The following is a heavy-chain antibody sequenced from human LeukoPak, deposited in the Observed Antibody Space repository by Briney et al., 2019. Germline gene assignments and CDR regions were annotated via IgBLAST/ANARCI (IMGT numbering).Heavy chain of an antibody. Sequence: SETLSLTCTVSGGSISSSSYYWGWIRQPPGKGLEWIGSIYYSGSTYYNPSLKSRATISVDTSKNQFSLKLSSVTAADTAVYYCARGSTAYIRYCSSTSCVLYYFDYWGQGTLVTVSS. J-gene: IGHJ4*02. CDR1: GGSISSSSYY. D-gene: IGHD2-2*01. CDR3: ARGSTAYIRYCSSTSCVLYYFDY. V-gene: IGHV4-39*01. CDR2: IYYSGST.